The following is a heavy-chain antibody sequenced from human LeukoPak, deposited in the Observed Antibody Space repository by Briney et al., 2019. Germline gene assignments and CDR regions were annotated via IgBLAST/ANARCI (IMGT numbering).Heavy chain of an antibody. J-gene: IGHJ4*02. D-gene: IGHD6-13*01. CDR2: ISVYNGNT. CDR1: GYTFSRYG. V-gene: IGHV1-18*01. Sequence: ASVKVSCKASGYTFSRYGINWVRQAPGQGLQWMGWISVYNGNTDYSQRLQGRITMTADTSTSTAFMELTSLRSDDTAVYFCARESTSWSFEYWCQGTLVTVS. CDR3: ARESTSWSFEY.